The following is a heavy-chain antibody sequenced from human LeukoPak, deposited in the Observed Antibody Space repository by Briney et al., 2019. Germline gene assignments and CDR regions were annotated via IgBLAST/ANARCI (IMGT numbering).Heavy chain of an antibody. Sequence: GGSLRLSCAASGFTFSRYAMHWVRQAPGRGLEWVAVISYDGSNKYYADSVKGRFTISRDNSKNTLYLQMNSLRAEDTTVYYCARVGYNYYYYGMDLWGQGTTVTVSS. J-gene: IGHJ6*02. CDR1: GFTFSRYA. V-gene: IGHV3-30*01. CDR3: ARVGYNYYYYGMDL. D-gene: IGHD1-14*01. CDR2: ISYDGSNK.